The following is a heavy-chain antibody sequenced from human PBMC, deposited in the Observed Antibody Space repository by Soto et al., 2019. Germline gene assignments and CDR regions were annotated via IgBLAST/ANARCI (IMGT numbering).Heavy chain of an antibody. Sequence: QVQLVQSGAEVKKPGSSMKVSCKASGGTFSSYVFSWVRQAPGQGLEWMGRIIPMFGITNYAQKFEGRVTITADKSTTSVDLELRRLTSEDTAIYYCARVRALYNAAAVIAYWGPGPLVTVSS. D-gene: IGHD6-13*01. CDR3: ARVRALYNAAAVIAY. CDR2: IIPMFGIT. J-gene: IGHJ4*02. V-gene: IGHV1-69*04. CDR1: GGTFSSYV.